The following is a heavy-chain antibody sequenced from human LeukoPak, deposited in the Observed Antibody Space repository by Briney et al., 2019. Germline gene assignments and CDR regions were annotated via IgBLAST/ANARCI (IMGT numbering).Heavy chain of an antibody. CDR2: IYSGGST. Sequence: GGSLRLSCAASGFTVSSNYMSWVHQAPGKGLEWVSVIYSGGSTYYADSVKGRFTISRDNSKNTLYLQMNSLRAEDTAVYYCASSYDSSGYYRTRFDYSGQGTLVTVSS. CDR3: ASSYDSSGYYRTRFDY. J-gene: IGHJ4*02. D-gene: IGHD3-22*01. V-gene: IGHV3-53*01. CDR1: GFTVSSNY.